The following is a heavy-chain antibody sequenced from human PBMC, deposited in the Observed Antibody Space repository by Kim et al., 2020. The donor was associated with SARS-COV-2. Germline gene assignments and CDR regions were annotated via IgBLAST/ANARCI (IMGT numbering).Heavy chain of an antibody. Sequence: GGSLRLSCAASGFTFSSYGMHWVRQAPGKGLEWVAVIWYDGSNKYYADSVKGRFTISRDNSKNTLYLQMNSLRAEDTAVYYCARDDTVPYDFWSGPYYYYYYGMDVWGQGTTVTVSS. V-gene: IGHV3-33*01. D-gene: IGHD3-3*01. CDR1: GFTFSSYG. J-gene: IGHJ6*02. CDR3: ARDDTVPYDFWSGPYYYYYYGMDV. CDR2: IWYDGSNK.